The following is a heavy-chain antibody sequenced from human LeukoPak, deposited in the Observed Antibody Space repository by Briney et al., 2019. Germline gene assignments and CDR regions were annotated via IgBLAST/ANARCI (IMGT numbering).Heavy chain of an antibody. Sequence: GESLKISCKGSGYSFTSYWIGWARQMPGKGLEWMGIIYPGDSDTRYSPSFQGQVTISADKSISTAYLQWSSLKASDTAMYYCATGPLEVGATTPDWFDPWGQGTLVTVSS. V-gene: IGHV5-51*01. CDR3: ATGPLEVGATTPDWFDP. J-gene: IGHJ5*02. CDR1: GYSFTSYW. D-gene: IGHD1-26*01. CDR2: IYPGDSDT.